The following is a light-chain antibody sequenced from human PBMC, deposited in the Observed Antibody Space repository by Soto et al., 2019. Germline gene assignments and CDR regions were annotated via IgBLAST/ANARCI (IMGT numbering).Light chain of an antibody. CDR3: QQYYSYPHT. V-gene: IGKV1-8*01. Sequence: AIRMTQSPSSFSASTGDRVTITCRASQGISSYLAWYQQKPGKAPKLLIYAASTLQSGVPSRFSGSGSGTDFTLTISCLQSEDFATYSCQQYYSYPHTFGPGTKVDIK. CDR2: AAS. J-gene: IGKJ3*01. CDR1: QGISSY.